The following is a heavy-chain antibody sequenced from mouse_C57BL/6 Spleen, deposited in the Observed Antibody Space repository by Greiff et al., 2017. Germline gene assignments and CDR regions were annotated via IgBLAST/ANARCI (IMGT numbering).Heavy chain of an antibody. Sequence: EVQLVEPGGGLVKPGGSLKLSCAASGFTFSSYAMSWVRQTPEQRLEWVATISDGGSYTYYPDNVKGRFTISRDNAKNNLYLQMSHLKSEDTAMYYCARDGYYDVSYYAMGYWGQRASVTVST. CDR3: ARDGYYDVSYYAMGY. CDR2: ISDGGSYT. D-gene: IGHD2-3*01. J-gene: IGHJ4*01. V-gene: IGHV5-4*01. CDR1: GFTFSSYA.